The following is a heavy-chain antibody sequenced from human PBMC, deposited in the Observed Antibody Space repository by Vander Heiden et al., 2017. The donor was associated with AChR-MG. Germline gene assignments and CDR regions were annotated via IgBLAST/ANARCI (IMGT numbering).Heavy chain of an antibody. Sequence: QVQLQESGPGLVKPSQTLSLTCTVSGGSISSASYYWSWIRQPAGTGLEWIGRIYTGGGTNYNPSLKSRVTISVDTSKNQFSLKLSSVTAADTAVYYCAREAGYSSSWYPPFFDYWGQGTLVTVSS. J-gene: IGHJ4*02. V-gene: IGHV4-61*02. CDR1: GGSISSASYY. CDR3: AREAGYSSSWYPPFFDY. CDR2: IYTGGGT. D-gene: IGHD6-13*01.